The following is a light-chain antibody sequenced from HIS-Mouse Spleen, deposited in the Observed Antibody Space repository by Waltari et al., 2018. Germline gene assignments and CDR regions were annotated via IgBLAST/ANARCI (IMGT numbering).Light chain of an antibody. V-gene: IGLV3-10*01. J-gene: IGLJ2*01. CDR2: EDS. Sequence: SYELTQPPSVSVSPGQTARITCSGDALPKKYAYWYQQNSGQAHVLVSYEDSKRPSGIPERFAGSSSGTMATLTISGAQVEDEADYYCYSTDSSGNHRVFGGGTKLTVL. CDR3: YSTDSSGNHRV. CDR1: ALPKKY.